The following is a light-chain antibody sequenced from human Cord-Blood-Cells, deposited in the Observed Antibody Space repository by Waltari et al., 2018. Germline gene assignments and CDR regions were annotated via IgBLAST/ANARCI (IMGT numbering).Light chain of an antibody. CDR2: DGS. J-gene: IGLJ1*01. CDR1: SSFVVGYNY. Sequence: QTSLTQPRSVPGPPGQSSPISCTGTSSFVVGYNYVCWYQQHPGKAPKLMIYDGSKGPSGVPDRFSGSKSGNTASLTISGLQAEDEADYYCCSYAGSYTYVYGTGTKVTVL. V-gene: IGLV2-11*01. CDR3: CSYAGSYTYV.